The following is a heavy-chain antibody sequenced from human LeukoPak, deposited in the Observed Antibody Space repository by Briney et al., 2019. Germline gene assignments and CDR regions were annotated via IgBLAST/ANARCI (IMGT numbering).Heavy chain of an antibody. Sequence: HPGGSLRLSCAASEFTLSNYGMHWVRQAPGKGLEWVAVIWYDGTNKQYVDSVKGRFTISRDNSENTLYLQMNSLRDEDTAVYYCARESSLTGAYFDWWGQGTLVTVSS. J-gene: IGHJ4*02. CDR2: IWYDGTNK. V-gene: IGHV3-33*08. CDR1: EFTLSNYG. D-gene: IGHD3-10*01. CDR3: ARESSLTGAYFDW.